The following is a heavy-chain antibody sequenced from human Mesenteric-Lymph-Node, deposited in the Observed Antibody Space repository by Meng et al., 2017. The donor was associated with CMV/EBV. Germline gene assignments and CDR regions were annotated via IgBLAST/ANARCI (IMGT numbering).Heavy chain of an antibody. D-gene: IGHD3-3*01. CDR2: INPNSGGT. J-gene: IGHJ4*02. CDR3: ARDSITIFGVVISYFDY. CDR1: GYPFTGYY. V-gene: IGHV1-2*02. Sequence: ASVKVSCKASGYPFTGYYMHWVRQAPGQGLEWMGWINPNSGGTNYAQKFQGRVTMTRDTSISTAYMELIRLRSDDTAVDYCARDSITIFGVVISYFDYWGQGTLVTVSS.